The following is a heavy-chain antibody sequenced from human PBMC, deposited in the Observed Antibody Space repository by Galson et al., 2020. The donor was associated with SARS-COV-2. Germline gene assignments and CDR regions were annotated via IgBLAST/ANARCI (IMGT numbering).Heavy chain of an antibody. CDR1: GASVSSGSYY. CDR3: ARSPIYLGGNNWFDP. Sequence: SETLSLTCTVSGASVSSGSYYWSWIRQPPGKGLEWIGYIYYSGSTNYNPSLKSRVTISVDTSKNQFSLKLSSVTAVDTAVYYCARSPIYLGGNNWFDPWGQGTLVTVSS. CDR2: IYYSGST. D-gene: IGHD2-21*01. J-gene: IGHJ5*02. V-gene: IGHV4-61*01.